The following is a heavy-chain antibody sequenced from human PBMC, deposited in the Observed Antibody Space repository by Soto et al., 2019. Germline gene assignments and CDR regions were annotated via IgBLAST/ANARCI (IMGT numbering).Heavy chain of an antibody. CDR3: ARQRTTVVTQAYFDH. D-gene: IGHD2-21*02. V-gene: IGHV4-39*01. J-gene: IGHJ4*02. Sequence: SETLSLTCIVSGESISSSSYYWGWIRQPPGKGWEWMGSIYYSGRTYYNPSFKSRVTISIDTSKNQFSLKLSSVTATDTAVYSCARQRTTVVTQAYFDHWGQGALVTVSS. CDR1: GESISSSSYY. CDR2: IYYSGRT.